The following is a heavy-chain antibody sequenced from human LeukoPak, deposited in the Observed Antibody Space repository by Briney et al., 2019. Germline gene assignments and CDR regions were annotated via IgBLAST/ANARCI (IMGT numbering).Heavy chain of an antibody. V-gene: IGHV4-34*01. D-gene: IGHD2-21*02. Sequence: SETLSLTCAVYGGSFSGYYWSWIRQPPGKGLEWIGEINHSGSTNYNPSLKSRVTISVDTSKNQFSLKLSSVTAADTAVYYCARGLYCGGDCYRTALDIWGQGTMVTVSS. J-gene: IGHJ3*02. CDR2: INHSGST. CDR3: ARGLYCGGDCYRTALDI. CDR1: GGSFSGYY.